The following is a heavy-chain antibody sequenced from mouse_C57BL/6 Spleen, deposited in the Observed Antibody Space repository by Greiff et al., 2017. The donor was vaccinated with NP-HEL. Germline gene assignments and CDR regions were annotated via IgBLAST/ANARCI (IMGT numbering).Heavy chain of an antibody. J-gene: IGHJ4*01. Sequence: VKLVESGPGLVAPSQSLSITCTVSGFSLTSYGVHWVRQPPGKGLEWLVVIWSDGSTTYNSALKSRLSISKDNSKSQVFLKMNSLQTDDTAMYYCARHGGSSLYYAMDYWGQGTSVTVSS. CDR1: GFSLTSYG. D-gene: IGHD1-1*01. CDR2: IWSDGST. CDR3: ARHGGSSLYYAMDY. V-gene: IGHV2-6-1*01.